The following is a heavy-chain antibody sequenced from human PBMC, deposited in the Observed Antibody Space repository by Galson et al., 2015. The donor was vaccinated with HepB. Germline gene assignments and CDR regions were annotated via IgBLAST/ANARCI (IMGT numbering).Heavy chain of an antibody. CDR1: GYSFTYYG. CDR3: ARYSGSYVRHPNDY. D-gene: IGHD3-10*01. J-gene: IGHJ4*02. CDR2: ISAYNGNS. Sequence: QSGAEVKKPGASVKVSCKASGYSFTYYGISWLRQAPGRGLEWMGWISAYNGNSKYAQKFQGRVTMTTDTSTSTASMELRSLRSDDTAVYYCARYSGSYVRHPNDYWGQGTLVTVSS. V-gene: IGHV1-18*01.